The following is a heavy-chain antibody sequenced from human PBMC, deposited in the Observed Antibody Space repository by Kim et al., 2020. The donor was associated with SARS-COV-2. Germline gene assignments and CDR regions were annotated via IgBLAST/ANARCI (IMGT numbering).Heavy chain of an antibody. CDR3: TRADYYYGSGSYYKEDYYHGMDV. V-gene: IGHV3-49*04. CDR2: IRSKAYGGTT. Sequence: GGSLRLSCTASGFTFGDYAMSWVRQAPGKGLEWVGFIRSKAYGGTTEYAASVKGRFTISRDDSKSIAYLQMNSLKTEDTAVYYCTRADYYYGSGSYYKEDYYHGMDVWGQGTTVTVSS. D-gene: IGHD3-10*01. CDR1: GFTFGDYA. J-gene: IGHJ6*02.